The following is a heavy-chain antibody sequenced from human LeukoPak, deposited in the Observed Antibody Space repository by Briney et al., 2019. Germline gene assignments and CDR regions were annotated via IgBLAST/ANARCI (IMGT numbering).Heavy chain of an antibody. D-gene: IGHD3-3*01. CDR2: IRSKANSYAT. CDR3: TRLFGVAGDY. CDR1: GFTFSGSA. J-gene: IGHJ4*02. Sequence: GGSLRLSCAASGFTFSGSAMHWVRQASGRGLEWVGRIRSKANSYATAYAASVKGRFTISRDDSKNTAYLQMNSLKTEDTAVYYCTRLFGVAGDYWGQGTLVTVSS. V-gene: IGHV3-73*01.